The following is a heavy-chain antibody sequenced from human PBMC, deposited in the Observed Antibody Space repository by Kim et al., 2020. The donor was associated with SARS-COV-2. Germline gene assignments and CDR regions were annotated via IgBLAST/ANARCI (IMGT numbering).Heavy chain of an antibody. D-gene: IGHD2-15*01. CDR2: INPSGGST. CDR1: GYTFTSYY. CDR3: ARDRECSGGSCYSGYYYYGMDV. V-gene: IGHV1-46*01. Sequence: ASVKVSCKASGYTFTSYYMHWVRQAPGQGLEWMGIINPSGGSTSYAQKFQGRVTMTRDTSTSTVYMELSSLRSEDTAVYYCARDRECSGGSCYSGYYYYGMDVWGQGTTVTVSS. J-gene: IGHJ6*02.